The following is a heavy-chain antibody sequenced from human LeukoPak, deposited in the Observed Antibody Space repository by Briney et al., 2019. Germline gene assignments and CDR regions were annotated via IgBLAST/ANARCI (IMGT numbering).Heavy chain of an antibody. CDR3: ARPEIVGASYFDY. D-gene: IGHD1-26*01. Sequence: GGSLRLSCAASEFPFSNYGMSWVRQAPGKGLEWVSSISTSGGSTYYADSVKGRFTISRDNSKDTLYLQMNSLRAEDTAVYYCARPEIVGASYFDYWGQGTLVTVSS. CDR2: ISTSGGST. J-gene: IGHJ4*02. CDR1: EFPFSNYG. V-gene: IGHV3-23*01.